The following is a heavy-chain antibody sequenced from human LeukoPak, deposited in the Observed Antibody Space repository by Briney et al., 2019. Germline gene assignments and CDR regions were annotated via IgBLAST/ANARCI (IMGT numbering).Heavy chain of an antibody. CDR1: GGTFSSYA. CDR3: ARGPLSHPEGY. J-gene: IGHJ4*02. D-gene: IGHD2/OR15-2a*01. V-gene: IGHV1-69*13. Sequence: SVKVSCKASGGTFSSYAISWVRQAPGQGVEWMGGIIPIFGTANYAQKFQGRVTIPADESPSTAYMELSSLSSEDTAVYYCARGPLSHPEGYWGQGTLVTVSS. CDR2: IIPIFGTA.